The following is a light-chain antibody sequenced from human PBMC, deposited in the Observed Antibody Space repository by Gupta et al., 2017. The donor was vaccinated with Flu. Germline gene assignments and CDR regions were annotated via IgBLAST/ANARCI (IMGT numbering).Light chain of an antibody. CDR1: QSISNY. CDR2: AAS. CDR3: QQSNRTPFI. Sequence: IQLTQSPSSLSAFVGDRVTIICRTSQSISNYLNWYQQKPGKAPKLLIYAASSLQSGVPSRFSGSGSGTDFTLTISSLQPEDFATYYCQQSNRTPFIFGGGTKVEIK. J-gene: IGKJ4*01. V-gene: IGKV1-39*01.